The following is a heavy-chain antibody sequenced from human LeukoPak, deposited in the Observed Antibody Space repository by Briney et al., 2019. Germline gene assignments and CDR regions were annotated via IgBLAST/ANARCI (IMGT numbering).Heavy chain of an antibody. CDR3: ARGLGGMDV. V-gene: IGHV4-34*01. CDR1: GGSFSGYY. J-gene: IGHJ6*02. Sequence: SSETLSLTCAVYGGSFSGYYWSWIRQPPGKGLEWIGGINHSGSTNYNPSLKSRVTISVDTSKNQFSLKLSSVTAADTAVYYCARGLGGMDVWGQGTTVTVSS. CDR2: INHSGST.